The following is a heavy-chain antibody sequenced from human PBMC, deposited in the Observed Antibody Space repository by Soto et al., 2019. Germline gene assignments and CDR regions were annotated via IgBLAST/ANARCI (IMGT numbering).Heavy chain of an antibody. Sequence: PSETLSLTCTGSGGSISSGGYYWSCIRQHPGKGLEWIGYIYYSGSTYYNPSLKSRVTISVDTSKNQFSLKLSSVTAADTAVYYCAIKGGYYDFCCGYDKGWFDPWGQGTLVTVSS. CDR1: GGSISSGGYY. D-gene: IGHD3-3*01. CDR2: IYYSGST. V-gene: IGHV4-31*03. CDR3: AIKGGYYDFCCGYDKGWFDP. J-gene: IGHJ5*02.